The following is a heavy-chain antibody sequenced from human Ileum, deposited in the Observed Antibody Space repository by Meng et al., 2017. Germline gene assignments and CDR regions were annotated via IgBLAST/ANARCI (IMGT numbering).Heavy chain of an antibody. V-gene: IGHV4-4*02. CDR1: GGSFSSGNW. CDR2: IFHTGNT. Sequence: QMQPQESGPGLVKPSGTLSLTCGVSGGSFSSGNWWGWVRQPPGKGLEWIGEIFHTGNTNYNPSLQSRVSLSIDKSKNQFSLKVISVTAADAAVYYCVNYCSGGKCSPNEKTQHWGQGTLVTVSS. CDR3: VNYCSGGKCSPNEKTQH. D-gene: IGHD2-15*01. J-gene: IGHJ1*01.